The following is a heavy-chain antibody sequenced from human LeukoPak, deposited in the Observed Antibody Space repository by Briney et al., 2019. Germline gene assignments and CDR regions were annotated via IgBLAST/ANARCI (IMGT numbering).Heavy chain of an antibody. D-gene: IGHD3-9*01. V-gene: IGHV4-31*03. CDR1: GGSISSGGYY. J-gene: IGHJ5*02. Sequence: SQTLSLTCTVSGGSISSGGYYWSWIRQHPGKGLEWIGYIYYSGSTNYNPSLKSRVTISVDTSKNQFSLKLSSVTAADTAVYYCARGLRYFDWYGSWFDPWGQGTLVTVSS. CDR2: IYYSGST. CDR3: ARGLRYFDWYGSWFDP.